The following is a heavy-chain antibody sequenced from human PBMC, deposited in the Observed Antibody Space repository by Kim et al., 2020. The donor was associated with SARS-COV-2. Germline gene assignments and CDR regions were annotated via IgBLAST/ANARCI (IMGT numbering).Heavy chain of an antibody. J-gene: IGHJ4*02. CDR2: IKQDGSEK. CDR1: GFTFSSYW. D-gene: IGHD6-19*01. Sequence: GGSLRLSCAASGFTFSSYWMSWVRQAPGKGLEWVANIKQDGSEKYYVDSVKGRFTISRDNAKNSLYLQMNSLRAEDTAVYYCARDSFFGAVAGTVPVDYWGQGTLVTVSS. CDR3: ARDSFFGAVAGTVPVDY. V-gene: IGHV3-7*01.